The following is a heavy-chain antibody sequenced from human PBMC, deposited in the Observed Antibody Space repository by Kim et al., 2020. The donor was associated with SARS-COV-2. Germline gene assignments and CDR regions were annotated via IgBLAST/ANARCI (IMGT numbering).Heavy chain of an antibody. CDR3: ARSDWVPSYYFDY. Sequence: GGSLRLSCAASGFTFSDYYMSWIRQAPGKGLEWVSYISSSGSTIYYADSVKGRFTISRDNAKNSLYLQMNSLRAEDTAVYYCARSDWVPSYYFDYWGQGTLVTVSS. CDR1: GFTFSDYY. D-gene: IGHD2-21*02. CDR2: ISSSGSTI. V-gene: IGHV3-11*01. J-gene: IGHJ4*02.